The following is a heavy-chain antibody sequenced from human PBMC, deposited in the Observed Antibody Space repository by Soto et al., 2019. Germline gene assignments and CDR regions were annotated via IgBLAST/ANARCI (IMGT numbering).Heavy chain of an antibody. D-gene: IGHD6-6*01. CDR2: ISGSGGSA. CDR3: ARSRQLGTHFDY. CDR1: GFTFSNYA. V-gene: IGHV3-23*01. Sequence: GGSLRLSCAASGFTFSNYAMNWVRQAPGKGLECVSVISGSGGSAYYADSVQGRFTISRDNSKNTLYLQMNSLRAEDTAVYYCARSRQLGTHFDYWGQGTLVTVSS. J-gene: IGHJ4*02.